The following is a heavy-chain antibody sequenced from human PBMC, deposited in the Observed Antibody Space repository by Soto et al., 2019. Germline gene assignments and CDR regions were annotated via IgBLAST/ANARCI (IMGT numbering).Heavy chain of an antibody. Sequence: GASVKVSCKASGYTFTSYAMHWVRQAPGQRLEWMGWINAGNGNTKYSQKLQGRVTITRDTSASTAYMELSSLRSEDTAVYYCARDRPYYDSSLPGFDIWGQGTMVTVSS. CDR1: GYTFTSYA. J-gene: IGHJ3*02. V-gene: IGHV1-3*01. D-gene: IGHD3-22*01. CDR3: ARDRPYYDSSLPGFDI. CDR2: INAGNGNT.